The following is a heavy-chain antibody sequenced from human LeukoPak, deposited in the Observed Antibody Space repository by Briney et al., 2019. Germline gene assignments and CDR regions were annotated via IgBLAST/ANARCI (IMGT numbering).Heavy chain of an antibody. V-gene: IGHV3-30*18. J-gene: IGHJ6*02. D-gene: IGHD2-2*01. Sequence: PGRSLRLSCAASGFTFSSYGMHWVRQAPGKGLEWVAVISYDGSNKYYADSVKGRFTISRDNSKNTLYLQMNSLRAEDTAVYYCAKEGPAAPTWRMDVWSQGTTVTVSS. CDR3: AKEGPAAPTWRMDV. CDR2: ISYDGSNK. CDR1: GFTFSSYG.